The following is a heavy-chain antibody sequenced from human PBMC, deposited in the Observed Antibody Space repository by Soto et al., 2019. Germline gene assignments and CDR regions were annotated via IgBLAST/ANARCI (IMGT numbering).Heavy chain of an antibody. CDR2: IDPSDSYT. CDR3: ARVEMATIPYYYGMDV. CDR1: GYSFTSYW. V-gene: IGHV5-10-1*01. D-gene: IGHD5-12*01. J-gene: IGHJ6*02. Sequence: PGESLKISCKGSGYSFTSYWISWVRQMPGKGLEWMGRIDPSDSYTNYSPSFQGHVTISADKSISTAYLQWSSLKASDTAMYYCARVEMATIPYYYGMDVWGQGTTVTVSS.